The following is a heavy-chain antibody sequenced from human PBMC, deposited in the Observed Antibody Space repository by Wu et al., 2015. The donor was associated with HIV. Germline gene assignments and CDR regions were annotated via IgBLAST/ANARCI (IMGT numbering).Heavy chain of an antibody. CDR2: INPNSGGT. V-gene: IGHV1-2*02. J-gene: IGHJ2*01. D-gene: IGHD4-11*01. CDR1: GYTFTGYY. Sequence: QVQLVQSGAEVKKPGASVKVSCKASGYTFTGYYIHWVRQAPGQGLEWMGWINPNSGGTNYAQKFQGRVTMTRDTSRSIDYMELRSLRSDDMAVYYCVWVAVTYDWYFDLWGRSAPSVTVSS. CDR3: VWVAVTYDWYFDL.